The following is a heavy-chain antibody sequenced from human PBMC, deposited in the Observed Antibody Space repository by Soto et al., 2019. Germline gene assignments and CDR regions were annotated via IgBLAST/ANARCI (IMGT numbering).Heavy chain of an antibody. CDR1: GYTFTSYA. CDR2: INAGNGNT. V-gene: IGHV1-3*01. Sequence: GASVKVSCKASGYTFTSYAMHWVRQAPGQRLEWMGWINAGNGNTKYSQKFQGRVTITRDTSASTAYMELSSLRSEDTAVYYCAKSPLYCSGGSCYSFYYYGMDVWGQRTTVTVSS. D-gene: IGHD2-15*01. J-gene: IGHJ6*02. CDR3: AKSPLYCSGGSCYSFYYYGMDV.